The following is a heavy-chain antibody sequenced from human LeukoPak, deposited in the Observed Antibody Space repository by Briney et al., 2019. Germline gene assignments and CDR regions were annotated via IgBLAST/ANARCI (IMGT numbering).Heavy chain of an antibody. D-gene: IGHD3-10*01. Sequence: ASVKVSCKASGYTFTSYTMNWVRQAPGQGLEWMGRINTNTGNPTYAQGFTGRFVFSLDTSVSTAYLQISSLKAEDTAVYYCARDKLPSGFATEDWFDPWGQGTLVTVSS. J-gene: IGHJ5*02. CDR2: INTNTGNP. CDR1: GYTFTSYT. V-gene: IGHV7-4-1*02. CDR3: ARDKLPSGFATEDWFDP.